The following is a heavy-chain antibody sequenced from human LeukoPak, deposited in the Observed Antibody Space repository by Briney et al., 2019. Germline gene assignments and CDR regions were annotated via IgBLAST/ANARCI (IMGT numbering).Heavy chain of an antibody. J-gene: IGHJ4*02. V-gene: IGHV3-48*01. CDR1: GFTFSSYS. CDR2: ISSSSSTI. CDR3: ARDGRDYGDYGDY. Sequence: GGSLRLSCAASGFTFSSYSMNWVRQAPGKELEWVSYISSSSSTIYYADSVKGRFTISRDNAKNSLYLQMNSLRAEDTAVYYCARDGRDYGDYGDYWGQGTLVTVSS. D-gene: IGHD4-17*01.